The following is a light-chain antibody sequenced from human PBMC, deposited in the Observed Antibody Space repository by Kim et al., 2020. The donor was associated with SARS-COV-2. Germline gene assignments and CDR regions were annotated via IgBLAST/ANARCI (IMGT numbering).Light chain of an antibody. CDR3: QSYDSSLSGFV. Sequence: QSVLTQPPSVSGAPGQRVTISCTGSSSNIGAGYDVHWYQQLPGTPPKRLIYGNSNRPSGVPDRFSGSKSGTSASLAITGLQAEDEADYYCQSYDSSLSGFVFGGGTQLTVL. CDR1: SSNIGAGYD. CDR2: GNS. J-gene: IGLJ2*01. V-gene: IGLV1-40*01.